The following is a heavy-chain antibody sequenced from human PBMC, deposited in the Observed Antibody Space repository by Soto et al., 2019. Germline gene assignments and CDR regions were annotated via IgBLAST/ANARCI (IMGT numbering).Heavy chain of an antibody. CDR1: GGSISSSSYY. Sequence: TLSLTCTVSGGSISSSSYYWGWIRQPPGKGLEWIGSIYYSGSTYYNPSLKSRVTISVDTSKNQFSLKLSSVTAADTAVYYCAGRPLRYFDWLLASLWFDPWGQGTLVTVSS. CDR2: IYYSGST. V-gene: IGHV4-39*01. D-gene: IGHD3-9*01. J-gene: IGHJ5*02. CDR3: AGRPLRYFDWLLASLWFDP.